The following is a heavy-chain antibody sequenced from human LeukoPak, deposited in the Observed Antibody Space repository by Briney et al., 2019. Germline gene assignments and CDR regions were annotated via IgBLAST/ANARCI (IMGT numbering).Heavy chain of an antibody. CDR3: ARVAGPDCSSTSCHFDY. V-gene: IGHV3-20*04. CDR1: GLTFDDYG. D-gene: IGHD2-2*01. Sequence: GGSLRLSCAASGLTFDDYGMSWVRQAPGKGLEWVSGINWNGGSTGYADSVKGRFTISRDNAKNSLYLQMNSLRAEDTALYYCARVAGPDCSSTSCHFDYWGQGTLVTVSS. CDR2: INWNGGST. J-gene: IGHJ4*02.